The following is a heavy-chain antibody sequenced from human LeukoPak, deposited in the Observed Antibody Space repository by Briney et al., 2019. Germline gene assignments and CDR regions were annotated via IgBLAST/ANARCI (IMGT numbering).Heavy chain of an antibody. D-gene: IGHD3-22*01. CDR3: ARDTGAYYDSGGLDY. CDR2: ISYDGSNK. V-gene: IGHV3-30*04. CDR1: GLTSSSYA. Sequence: GGSLRLSCAASGLTSSSYAMHWVRQAPGKGLEGVAVISYDGSNKYYADSVKGRFTISRDNAKNSLYLQMNSLRAEDTAVYYCARDTGAYYDSGGLDYWGQGTLVTVSS. J-gene: IGHJ4*02.